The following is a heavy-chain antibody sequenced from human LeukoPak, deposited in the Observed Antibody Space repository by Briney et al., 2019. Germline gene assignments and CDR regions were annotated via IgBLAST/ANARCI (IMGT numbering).Heavy chain of an antibody. CDR2: IFYSGTT. V-gene: IGHV4-39*02. CDR3: AREPIVVVVAATAGYFDL. Sequence: SETLSLTCTVSGGSITSNTYYWGWIRQPPGKGLEWIGSIFYSGTTYYNPSLKSRVIISVDASKNQFSLKLRFVTAADTAVYYCAREPIVVVVAATAGYFDLWGRGTLVTVSS. D-gene: IGHD2-15*01. J-gene: IGHJ2*01. CDR1: GGSITSNTYY.